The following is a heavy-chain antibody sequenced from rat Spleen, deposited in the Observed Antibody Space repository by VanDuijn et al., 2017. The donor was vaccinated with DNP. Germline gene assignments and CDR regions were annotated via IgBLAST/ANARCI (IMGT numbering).Heavy chain of an antibody. CDR1: GFTFSDYN. CDR2: ISYDGGST. J-gene: IGHJ2*01. D-gene: IGHD1-2*01. Sequence: EVQLVESGGGLVQAGRSLKLSCTTSGFTFSDYNMAWVRQAPKKGLEWVAYISYDGGSTYYRESVKGRFNISRDHAKSTLYLQMNSLRSEDTATYYCASAIGDYWGQGVMVTVSP. V-gene: IGHV5-7*01. CDR3: ASAIGDY.